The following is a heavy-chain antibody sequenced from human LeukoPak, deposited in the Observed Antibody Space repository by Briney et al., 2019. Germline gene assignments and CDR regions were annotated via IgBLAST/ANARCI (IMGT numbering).Heavy chain of an antibody. CDR2: IIPILGIA. CDR3: ARVQNGGLFDY. Sequence: SVRVSCKASGGTFSSYAISWVRQAPGQGLEWMGRIIPILGIANYAQKFQGRVTITADKSTSTAYMELSSLRSEDTAVYYCARVQNGGLFDYWGQGTLVTVSS. V-gene: IGHV1-69*04. CDR1: GGTFSSYA. J-gene: IGHJ4*02. D-gene: IGHD1-1*01.